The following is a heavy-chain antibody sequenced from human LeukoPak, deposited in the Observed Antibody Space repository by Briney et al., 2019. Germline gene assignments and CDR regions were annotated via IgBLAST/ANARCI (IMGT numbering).Heavy chain of an antibody. J-gene: IGHJ4*02. CDR1: GGSISSSSYY. V-gene: IGHV4-39*01. CDR3: ARRNYDILTGYYFDY. D-gene: IGHD3-9*01. Sequence: SETLSLTCTVSGGSISSSSYYWGWIRQPPGKGLEWIGSIYYSGSTYYNPSLKSRVTISVDTSKNQFSLKLSSVTAADTAVYYCARRNYDILTGYYFDYWGQGTLVTVSS. CDR2: IYYSGST.